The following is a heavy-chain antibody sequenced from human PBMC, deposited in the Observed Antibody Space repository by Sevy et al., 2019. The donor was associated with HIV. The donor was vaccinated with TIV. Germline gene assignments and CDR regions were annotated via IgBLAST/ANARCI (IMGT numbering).Heavy chain of an antibody. Sequence: GGSLRLSCAASGFTFSTHAMNWVRQAPGKGLEWVGRIKSKTDGGTTDYAATVKGRFTISRDDSKNSLYLQMNSLKTVDTAVYYCTTDGGGYNYGYSFDYWGQGTLVTVSS. V-gene: IGHV3-15*07. CDR2: IKSKTDGGTT. J-gene: IGHJ4*02. CDR3: TTDGGGYNYGYSFDY. D-gene: IGHD5-18*01. CDR1: GFTFSTHA.